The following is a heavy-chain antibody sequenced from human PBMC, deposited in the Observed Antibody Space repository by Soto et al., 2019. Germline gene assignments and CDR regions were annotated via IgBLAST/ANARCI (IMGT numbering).Heavy chain of an antibody. CDR3: ARTTAVPNTLRSRYFFDY. Sequence: SETLSLTCSVSGASVSSDTYYWSWIRQPPGKRLEWIGYVYYSGTTNYNPSLKSRVTISVDLSKNQFSLRLSSVTTADTALYYCARTTAVPNTLRSRYFFDYWGQGTLVTVSS. D-gene: IGHD4-17*01. CDR2: VYYSGTT. V-gene: IGHV4-61*01. J-gene: IGHJ4*02. CDR1: GASVSSDTYY.